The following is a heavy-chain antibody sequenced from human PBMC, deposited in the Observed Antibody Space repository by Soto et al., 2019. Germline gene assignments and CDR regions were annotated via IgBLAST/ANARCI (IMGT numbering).Heavy chain of an antibody. Sequence: SETLSLTCAVSGGSISSSNWWSWVRQPPGKGLEWIGEIYHSGSTNYNPSLKSRVTISVDKSKNQFSLKLSSVTAADTAVYYCARDGGMGASSRCYWGQGTLVTVSS. CDR2: IYHSGST. CDR1: GGSISSSNW. J-gene: IGHJ4*02. CDR3: ARDGGMGASSRCY. V-gene: IGHV4-4*02. D-gene: IGHD1-26*01.